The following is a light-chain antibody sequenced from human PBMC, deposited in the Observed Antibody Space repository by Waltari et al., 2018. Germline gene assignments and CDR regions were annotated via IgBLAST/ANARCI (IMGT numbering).Light chain of an antibody. Sequence: QAGLTQPPSVSMALRQTATLTCTGNSNNVGNLGAAWLQQHQGHPPKVLFFRNNDRPSGISERFSASRSGNTASPTITGAQPEDEADYYCSSWDSSLNTWLYGGGTKVTVL. J-gene: IGLJ3*02. CDR2: RNN. CDR3: SSWDSSLNTWL. CDR1: SNNVGNLG. V-gene: IGLV10-54*04.